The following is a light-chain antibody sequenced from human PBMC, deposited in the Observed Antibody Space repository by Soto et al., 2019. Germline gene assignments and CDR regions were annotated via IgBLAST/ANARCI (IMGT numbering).Light chain of an antibody. Sequence: EIVLTQSPCTLSLSPGERVTPSCRASQSVSNNYLACHQQKPGQAPRLLIYGASNRATGIPDRFSGSGSGTDFTLTSSIVEPEDLAVYCWQHYDSSGTFGGGTKVAIK. CDR2: GAS. J-gene: IGKJ4*02. CDR1: QSVSNNY. V-gene: IGKV3-20*01. CDR3: QHYDSSGT.